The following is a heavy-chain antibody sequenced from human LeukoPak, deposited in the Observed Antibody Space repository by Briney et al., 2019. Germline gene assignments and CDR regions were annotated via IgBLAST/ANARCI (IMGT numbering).Heavy chain of an antibody. CDR1: GGSISSSSYY. V-gene: IGHV4-39*01. Sequence: PSETLSLTCTVSGGSISSSSYYWGWIRQPPGKGLEWIGSVYYSGSTYYNPSLKSRVTISVDTSKNQFSLKLSSVTAADTAVYYCARLPGTGQPSDYWGQGTLVTVSS. CDR2: VYYSGST. CDR3: ARLPGTGQPSDY. D-gene: IGHD3-10*01. J-gene: IGHJ4*02.